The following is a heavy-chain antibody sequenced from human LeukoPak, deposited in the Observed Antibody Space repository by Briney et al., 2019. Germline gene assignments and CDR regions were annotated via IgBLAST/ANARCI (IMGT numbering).Heavy chain of an antibody. J-gene: IGHJ4*02. CDR3: ASAEDYYDSSGWDY. CDR1: GYSISSGYY. CDR2: IYYSGST. V-gene: IGHV4-38-2*01. Sequence: PSETLSLTCAVSGYSISSGYYWGWIRRPPGKGLEWIGSIYYSGSTYYNPSLKSRVTISVDTSKNQFSLKLSSVTAADTAVYYCASAEDYYDSSGWDYWGQGTLVTASS. D-gene: IGHD3-22*01.